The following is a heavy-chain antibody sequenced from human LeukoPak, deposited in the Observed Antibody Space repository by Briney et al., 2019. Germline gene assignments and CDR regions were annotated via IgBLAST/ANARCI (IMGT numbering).Heavy chain of an antibody. J-gene: IGHJ5*02. Sequence: GESLKISCKGSGYSINNYWIGWVRQMPGKGLEWMGIIYPADSDIRYSPSFQGQVTISADKSISTAYLQWSSLKAADTAMYYCARQEYCSGGSCYTWFDPWGQGTLVTVSS. CDR1: GYSINNYW. V-gene: IGHV5-51*01. CDR3: ARQEYCSGGSCYTWFDP. D-gene: IGHD2-15*01. CDR2: IYPADSDI.